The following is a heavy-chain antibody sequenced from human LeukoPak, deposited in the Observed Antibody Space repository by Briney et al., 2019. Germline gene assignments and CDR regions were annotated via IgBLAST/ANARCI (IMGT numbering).Heavy chain of an antibody. CDR3: ARRLGLFDY. CDR1: GFRFSSYD. D-gene: IGHD5-12*01. J-gene: IGHJ4*02. V-gene: IGHV3-48*03. Sequence: PGGSLRLSCAASGFRFSSYDMNWVRQAPGKGLEWVSYISSSGTTIYYADSVKGRFTVSRDNAMNSLFLQMNTLRAEDTAVYYCARRLGLFDYWGQGTLVTVSS. CDR2: ISSSGTTI.